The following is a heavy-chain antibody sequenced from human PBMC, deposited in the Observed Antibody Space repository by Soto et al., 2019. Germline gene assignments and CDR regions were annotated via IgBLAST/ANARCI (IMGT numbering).Heavy chain of an antibody. CDR1: GFSIIRFG. CDR3: ARDGYGISTPCFFLPDV. Sequence: LRLCCAGSGFSIIRFGMNWVRQSPFTNLDWVSYIIISSSTIYYAYSVKGRFTISRDNAKNSLYLQMNSLRDEDTAVYYCARDGYGISTPCFFLPDVGGKGPWVTVS. V-gene: IGHV3-48*02. J-gene: IGHJ6*03. CDR2: IIISSSTI. D-gene: IGHD2-2*03.